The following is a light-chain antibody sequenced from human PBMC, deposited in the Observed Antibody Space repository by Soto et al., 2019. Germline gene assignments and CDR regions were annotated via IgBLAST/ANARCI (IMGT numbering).Light chain of an antibody. Sequence: EIVLTQSPCTLSLSPGKRGTLSCRASQNLGTLYLAWFQQKSGQAPRLLIYSASRKATGLPDRFTGSGSGTDFTLTINRVELEDFAIYFCQQYTSSLASITFGQGTRLEIK. V-gene: IGKV3-20*01. CDR1: QNLGTLY. J-gene: IGKJ5*01. CDR3: QQYTSSLASIT. CDR2: SAS.